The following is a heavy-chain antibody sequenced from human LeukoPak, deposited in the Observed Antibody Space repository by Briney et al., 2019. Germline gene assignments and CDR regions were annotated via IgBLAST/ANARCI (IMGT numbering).Heavy chain of an antibody. CDR1: RFTYRTYG. CDR2: ISYDGSNK. CDR3: AKDLGSGIPPTHFDG. J-gene: IGHJ4*02. V-gene: IGHV3-30*18. Sequence: GMSLRLSCAASRFTYRTYGMQWVRQAPGKGLVWVADISYDGSNKYYADSVKGRFTISRDNSKTTLYLQMTGLGAEDTALYYWAKDLGSGIPPTHFDGGGQGTLVTVS. D-gene: IGHD3-10*01.